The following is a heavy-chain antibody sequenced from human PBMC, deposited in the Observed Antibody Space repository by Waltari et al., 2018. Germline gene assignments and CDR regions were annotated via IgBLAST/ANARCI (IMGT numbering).Heavy chain of an antibody. CDR1: GATFSSYA. D-gene: IGHD4-17*01. CDR2: IIPIFGTA. V-gene: IGHV1-69*01. CDR3: ARQEGGYGGKFDY. Sequence: QVQLAQSGAEVQKPGSSSKVSCKASGATFSSYALTWVRQATGQWLEWMGGIIPIFGTANYAQKFQGRVTITTDESTSTAYMELSSLRSEDTAVYYCARQEGGYGGKFDYLGQGTLVTVSS. J-gene: IGHJ4*02.